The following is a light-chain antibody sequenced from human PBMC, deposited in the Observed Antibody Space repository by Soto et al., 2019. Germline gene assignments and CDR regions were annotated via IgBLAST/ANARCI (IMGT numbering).Light chain of an antibody. Sequence: QSVLTQSSSASASLGSSVKLTCTLSSGHSSYIIAWHQQQPGKAPRYLMKLEGSGSYNKGSGVPDRFSGSSSGADRYLTISNLQFEDEADYYCETWDSTTHVVFGGGTQLTVL. CDR2: LEGSGSY. CDR3: ETWDSTTHVV. V-gene: IGLV4-60*02. J-gene: IGLJ7*01. CDR1: SGHSSYI.